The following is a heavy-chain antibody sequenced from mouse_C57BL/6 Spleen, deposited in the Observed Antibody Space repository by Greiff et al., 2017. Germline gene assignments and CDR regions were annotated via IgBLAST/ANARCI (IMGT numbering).Heavy chain of an antibody. V-gene: IGHV5-6*01. CDR1: GFTFSSYG. CDR3: ARYEDGDGNYYAMDY. CDR2: ISRGGSYN. Sequence: DVQLVESGGDLVKPGGSLILSCAASGFTFSSYGMSWVRQTPDQGLEWVATISRGGSYNYYTDRVKGRFTISRDNANNTLYLQVSSLKSEDTAMYYCARYEDGDGNYYAMDYWGQGTSVTVSS. D-gene: IGHD2-13*01. J-gene: IGHJ4*01.